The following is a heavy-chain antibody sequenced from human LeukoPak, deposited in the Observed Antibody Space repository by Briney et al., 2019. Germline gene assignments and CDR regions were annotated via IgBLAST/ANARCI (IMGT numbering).Heavy chain of an antibody. CDR1: GFIFSNYG. D-gene: IGHD3-3*01. V-gene: IGHV3-30*02. J-gene: IGHJ4*02. Sequence: GGSLRLSCAASGFIFSNYGMHWVRQTPGKGLEWVAFIRYDGSNKYYADSVKGRFTIARDNAKNSVYLEMNSLRADDTAVYYCARSARLMKGVVEVTALDDWGQGTLVTVSS. CDR3: ARSARLMKGVVEVTALDD. CDR2: IRYDGSNK.